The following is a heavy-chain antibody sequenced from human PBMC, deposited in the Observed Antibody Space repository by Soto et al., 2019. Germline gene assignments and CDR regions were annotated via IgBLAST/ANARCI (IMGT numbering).Heavy chain of an antibody. D-gene: IGHD7-27*01. Sequence: SETLSLTCAVYGGSFSGYYWSWIRQPPGKGLEWIGEINHSGSTNYNLSLKSRVTISVDTSKNQFSLKLSSVTAADTAVYYCARRWGRTFDYWGQGTLVTVSS. CDR3: ARRWGRTFDY. V-gene: IGHV4-34*01. CDR2: INHSGST. J-gene: IGHJ4*02. CDR1: GGSFSGYY.